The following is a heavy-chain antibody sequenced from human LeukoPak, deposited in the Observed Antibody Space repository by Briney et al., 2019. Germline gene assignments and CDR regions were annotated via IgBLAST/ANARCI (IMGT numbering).Heavy chain of an antibody. V-gene: IGHV4-4*02. Sequence: SETLSLTCAVSSGSIRSSNWWSWVRQPPGKGLEWIGEIYHSGSTNYNPSLKSRVTISVDKSRNQFSLKLSSVTAADTAVYYCARVIGYCSSTSCRTLDYWGQGTLVTVS. CDR3: ARVIGYCSSTSCRTLDY. J-gene: IGHJ4*02. CDR2: IYHSGST. D-gene: IGHD2-2*01. CDR1: SGSIRSSNW.